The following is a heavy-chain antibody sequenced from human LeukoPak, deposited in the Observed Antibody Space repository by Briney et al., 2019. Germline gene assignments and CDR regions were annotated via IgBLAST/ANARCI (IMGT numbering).Heavy chain of an antibody. V-gene: IGHV4-59*11. Sequence: PSEPLSLPCTVSGGSISSHYWSWLRQPPGKGLEWIGYIYYSGSTNYNPSLKSRVTISVDTSKNQFSLKLSSVTAADTAVYYCARDRVGFDYWGQGTLVTVSS. CDR3: ARDRVGFDY. CDR2: IYYSGST. J-gene: IGHJ4*02. CDR1: GGSISSHY. D-gene: IGHD1-26*01.